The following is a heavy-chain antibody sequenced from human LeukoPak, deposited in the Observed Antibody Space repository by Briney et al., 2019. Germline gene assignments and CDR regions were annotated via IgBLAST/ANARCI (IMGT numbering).Heavy chain of an antibody. CDR1: GFTFSTYA. CDR3: AKDIDYGGAN. V-gene: IGHV3-23*01. D-gene: IGHD4-23*01. CDR2: ISSSGGST. Sequence: GGSLRLSCAASGFTFSTYAMTWVRQAPGKGLEWVSAISSSGGSTYYADSVKGRFTISRDNSKNTLYLQMNSLRAEDTAVYYCAKDIDYGGANWGQGTLVIVSS. J-gene: IGHJ4*02.